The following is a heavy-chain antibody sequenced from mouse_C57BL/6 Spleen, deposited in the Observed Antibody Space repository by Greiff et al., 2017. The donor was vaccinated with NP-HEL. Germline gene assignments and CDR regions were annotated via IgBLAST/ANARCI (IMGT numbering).Heavy chain of an antibody. D-gene: IGHD1-1*01. CDR1: GYTFTSYW. J-gene: IGHJ2*01. CDR3: AREGDYYGPLDY. V-gene: IGHV1-52*01. Sequence: VQLQQPGAELVRPGSSVKLSCKASGYTFTSYWMHWVKQRPIQGLEWIGNIDPSDSETHYNQKFKDKATLTVDKSSSTAYMQLSSLTSEDSAVYYCAREGDYYGPLDYRGQGTTLTVSS. CDR2: IDPSDSET.